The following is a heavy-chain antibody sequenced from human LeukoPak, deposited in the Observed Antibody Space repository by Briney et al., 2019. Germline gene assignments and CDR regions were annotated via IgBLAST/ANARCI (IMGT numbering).Heavy chain of an antibody. V-gene: IGHV3-9*01. Sequence: GGSLRLSCAASGFTFDDYAMHWVRQAPGKGLEWVSGISWNSGSIGYADSVKGRFTISRDNAKNSLYLQMNSLRAEDTAVYYCAKDHNVGYYYDSSGYYYWPYWGQGTLVTVSS. D-gene: IGHD3-22*01. J-gene: IGHJ4*02. CDR2: ISWNSGSI. CDR1: GFTFDDYA. CDR3: AKDHNVGYYYDSSGYYYWPY.